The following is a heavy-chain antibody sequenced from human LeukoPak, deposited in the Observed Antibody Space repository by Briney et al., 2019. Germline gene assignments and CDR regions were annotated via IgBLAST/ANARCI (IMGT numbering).Heavy chain of an antibody. CDR3: AKDTYYDSSGNAFDI. D-gene: IGHD3-22*01. Sequence: LAGGSLRLSCSASEFTFSSYSMNWVRQAPGKGLEWVSGISWNSGSIGYADSVKGRFTISRDNAKNSLYLQMNSLRAEDTALYYCAKDTYYDSSGNAFDIWGQGTMVTVSS. J-gene: IGHJ3*02. V-gene: IGHV3-9*01. CDR2: ISWNSGSI. CDR1: EFTFSSYS.